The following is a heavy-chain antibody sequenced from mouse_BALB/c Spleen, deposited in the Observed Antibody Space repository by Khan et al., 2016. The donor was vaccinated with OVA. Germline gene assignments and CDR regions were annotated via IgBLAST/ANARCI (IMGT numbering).Heavy chain of an antibody. CDR1: GFTFSDYY. V-gene: IGHV5-4*02. D-gene: IGHD2-13*01. CDR3: IRGYYGDPFAY. CDR2: ISDGGSYT. Sequence: EVELVESGGGLVKPGGSLTLSCAASGFTFSDYYMYWVRQTPEKRLEWVATISDGGSYTYYPDSVKGRFTISRDDAENNLYLQMSSLKSEDTAMSYCIRGYYGDPFAYWGQGTLVTVSA. J-gene: IGHJ3*01.